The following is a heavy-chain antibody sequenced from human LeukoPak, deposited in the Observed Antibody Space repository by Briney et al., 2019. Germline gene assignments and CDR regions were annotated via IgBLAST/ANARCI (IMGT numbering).Heavy chain of an antibody. CDR3: ARSNYFDY. Sequence: GGSLRLSCAASGFTFSSYSMNWVRQAPGKGLEWVSSISSSSSYIYYADSVKGRFTISRDNAKNSLYLQMSSLRDDETAVYYCARSNYFDYWGQGTLVAVSS. J-gene: IGHJ4*02. CDR2: ISSSSSYI. CDR1: GFTFSSYS. V-gene: IGHV3-21*01.